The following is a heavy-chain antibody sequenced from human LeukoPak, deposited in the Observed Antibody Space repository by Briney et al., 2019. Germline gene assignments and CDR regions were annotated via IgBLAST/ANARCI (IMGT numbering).Heavy chain of an antibody. CDR3: ATVRRSSSWYRGYYYYYYYMDV. Sequence: ASVKVSCKVSGYTLTELSMHWVRQAPGKGLEWMGGFDPEDGETIYAQKFQGRVTMTEDTSTDTAYMELSSLRSEDTAVYYCATVRRSSSWYRGYYYYYYYMDVWGKGTTVTVSS. V-gene: IGHV1-24*01. D-gene: IGHD6-13*01. J-gene: IGHJ6*03. CDR2: FDPEDGET. CDR1: GYTLTELS.